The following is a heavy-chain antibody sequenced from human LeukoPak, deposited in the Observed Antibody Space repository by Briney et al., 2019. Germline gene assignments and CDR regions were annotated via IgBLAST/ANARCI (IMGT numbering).Heavy chain of an antibody. V-gene: IGHV3-23*01. CDR3: AKFRLEPTYYYYYYYMDV. D-gene: IGHD1-1*01. J-gene: IGHJ6*03. CDR2: ISGGGGST. Sequence: GGSLRLSCEASGFTFSTFAMIWVRQPPGKGLEWVSAISGGGGSTYYADSVKGRFTISRDNSKNTLYLQMNSLRAEDTVVYYCAKFRLEPTYYYYYYYMDVWGKGTTVTVSS. CDR1: GFTFSTFA.